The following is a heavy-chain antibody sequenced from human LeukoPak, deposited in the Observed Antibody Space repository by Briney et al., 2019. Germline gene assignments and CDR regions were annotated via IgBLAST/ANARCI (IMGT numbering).Heavy chain of an antibody. Sequence: GGSLRLSCAASGFTFSSYAMSWVRQAPGKGLEWVSAISGSGGSTYYADSVKGRFTISRDNSKNTLYLQMNGLRADDTAVYYCAKMDARTTAMRAMDVWGQGTTVTVSS. CDR2: ISGSGGST. CDR3: AKMDARTTAMRAMDV. D-gene: IGHD5-18*01. CDR1: GFTFSSYA. V-gene: IGHV3-23*01. J-gene: IGHJ6*02.